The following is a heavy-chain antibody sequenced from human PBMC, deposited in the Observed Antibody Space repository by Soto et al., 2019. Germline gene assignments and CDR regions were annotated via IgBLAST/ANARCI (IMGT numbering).Heavy chain of an antibody. D-gene: IGHD3-22*01. CDR1: GYSFAGYW. V-gene: IGHV5-10-1*01. Sequence: ESLKISCKGSGYSFAGYWITWVRQKPGKGLEWMGRIDPSDSQTYYSPSFRGHVTISATKSITTVFLQWSSLRASDTAMYYCARQIYDSDTGPNFQYYFDSWGQGNTVTVYS. CDR3: ARQIYDSDTGPNFQYYFDS. CDR2: IDPSDSQT. J-gene: IGHJ4*02.